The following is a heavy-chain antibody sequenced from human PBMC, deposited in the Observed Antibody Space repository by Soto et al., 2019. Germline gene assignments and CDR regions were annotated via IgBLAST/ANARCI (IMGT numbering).Heavy chain of an antibody. CDR3: ARSGYYEFFQY. D-gene: IGHD3-22*01. J-gene: IGHJ1*01. CDR2: IYHSGST. V-gene: IGHV4-59*01. Sequence: SETLSLTCTVSGGSISSYYWSWIRQPPGKGLEWIVYIYHSGSTNYNTSLNSRVTISVDTSKNQFSLNLSSVTAADTAVYFCARSGYYEFFQYGGQGTLVTVSS. CDR1: GGSISSYY.